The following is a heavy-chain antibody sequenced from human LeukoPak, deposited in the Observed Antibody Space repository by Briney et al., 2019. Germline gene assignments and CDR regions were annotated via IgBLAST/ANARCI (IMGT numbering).Heavy chain of an antibody. CDR1: GFTFSAYN. CDR2: ISGSSSAI. J-gene: IGHJ5*02. V-gene: IGHV3-48*01. CDR3: VRDRTLGVRDGFILA. D-gene: IGHD5-24*01. Sequence: GGSLRLSCAASGFTFSAYNMIWVRQAPGKGLEWLSYISGSSSAIYYADSVQGRFTISRDNAKNSLSPQMSSLRVEDTAVYYCVRDRTLGVRDGFILAWGQGTLVTVSS.